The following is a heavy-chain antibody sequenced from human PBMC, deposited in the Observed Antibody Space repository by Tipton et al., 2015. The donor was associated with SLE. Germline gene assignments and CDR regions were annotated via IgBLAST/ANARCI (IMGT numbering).Heavy chain of an antibody. Sequence: LRLSCAVYGGSFSGYYWSWIRQPPGKGLEWIGEINHSGSTNYNPSLKSRVTISVDTSKNQFSLKLSSVTAADTAVYYCARGRSYYDFWSGTTDGYYYMDVWGRGTTVTVSS. V-gene: IGHV4-34*01. D-gene: IGHD3-3*01. CDR1: GGSFSGYY. J-gene: IGHJ6*03. CDR3: ARGRSYYDFWSGTTDGYYYMDV. CDR2: INHSGST.